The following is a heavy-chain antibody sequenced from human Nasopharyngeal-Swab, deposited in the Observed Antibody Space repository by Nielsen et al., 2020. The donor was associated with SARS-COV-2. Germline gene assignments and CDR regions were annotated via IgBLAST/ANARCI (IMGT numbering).Heavy chain of an antibody. Sequence: GESLKISCQASGYIFTNYWIGWVRQMPGKGLEWMAMIYPGDSDSKYSPSSQGQVTISADKSITTAFLHSSSLKASDIATYYCARSGTYYGMDVWGQGTTVIVSS. D-gene: IGHD1-26*01. CDR3: ARSGTYYGMDV. CDR1: GYIFTNYW. V-gene: IGHV5-51*01. J-gene: IGHJ6*02. CDR2: IYPGDSDS.